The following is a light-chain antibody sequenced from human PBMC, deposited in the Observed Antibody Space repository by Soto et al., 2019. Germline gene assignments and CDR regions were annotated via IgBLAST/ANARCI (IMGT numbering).Light chain of an antibody. J-gene: IGLJ1*01. Sequence: QSVLTQPRSVSGSPGQSVTISCTGTSSDVGGYNYVSWYQQHPGKAPKLMIYDVSKRPSGVPDRFSGSKSGNTASLTISGLQAEDEADYYCSSYTSSSLNYVFGTGTKVTVL. CDR2: DVS. CDR3: SSYTSSSLNYV. CDR1: SSDVGGYNY. V-gene: IGLV2-11*01.